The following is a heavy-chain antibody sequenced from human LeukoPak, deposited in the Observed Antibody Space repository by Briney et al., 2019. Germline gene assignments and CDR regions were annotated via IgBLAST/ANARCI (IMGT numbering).Heavy chain of an antibody. J-gene: IGHJ5*02. CDR3: TRDRGSYSSSSRGWFDP. V-gene: IGHV3-49*04. CDR2: IRSKAYGGTT. Sequence: GGSLRLSCTVSGFTFGDYAMSWVRQAPGKRLEWVGFIRSKAYGGTTEYAASVKGRFTISRDDSKSIAYLQMNSLKTEDTAVYYCTRDRGSYSSSSRGWFDPWGQGTLVTVSS. CDR1: GFTFGDYA. D-gene: IGHD6-6*01.